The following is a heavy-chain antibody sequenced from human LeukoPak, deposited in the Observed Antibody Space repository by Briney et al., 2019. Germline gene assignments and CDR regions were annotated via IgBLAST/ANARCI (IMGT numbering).Heavy chain of an antibody. D-gene: IGHD3-3*01. V-gene: IGHV3-48*01. CDR2: ISSSSSTI. CDR3: AREILGVVTNVDY. CDR1: GFTFSSYS. Sequence: GGSLRLSCAASGFTFSSYSMNRVRQAPGQGLEWVSYISSSSSTIYYADSVKGRFTISRDNAKNSLYLQMNSLRAEDTAVYYCAREILGVVTNVDYWGQGTLVTVSS. J-gene: IGHJ4*02.